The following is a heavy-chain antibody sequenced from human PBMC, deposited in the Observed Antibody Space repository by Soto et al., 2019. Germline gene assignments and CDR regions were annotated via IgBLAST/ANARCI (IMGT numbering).Heavy chain of an antibody. CDR3: VKVLARGVGVPRFYFDS. Sequence: PGGALRLSCAASGFTFSNSLMHWVRQFSGKGLEWVSRINADGTSTSYADSVKGRFTISRDNAKNTLYLHVNSLRAEDTAVYYCVKVLARGVGVPRFYFDSWGQGALVTVSS. V-gene: IGHV3-74*01. J-gene: IGHJ4*02. CDR2: INADGTST. CDR1: GFTFSNSL. D-gene: IGHD2-2*01.